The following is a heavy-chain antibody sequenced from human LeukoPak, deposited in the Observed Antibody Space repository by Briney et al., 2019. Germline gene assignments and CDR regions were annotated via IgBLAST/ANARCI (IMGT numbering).Heavy chain of an antibody. D-gene: IGHD3-22*01. CDR1: GFSFSSHA. Sequence: GESLRLSCAASGFSFSSHAMNWVRQSPGMGLEWVSTITVSGDRTYYADSVKGRFTISRDNSKNTLYLQMNSLRAEDTAVYYCAKPYDSSAYLLFGYWGQGTLVTVSS. CDR3: AKPYDSSAYLLFGY. J-gene: IGHJ4*02. V-gene: IGHV3-23*01. CDR2: ITVSGDRT.